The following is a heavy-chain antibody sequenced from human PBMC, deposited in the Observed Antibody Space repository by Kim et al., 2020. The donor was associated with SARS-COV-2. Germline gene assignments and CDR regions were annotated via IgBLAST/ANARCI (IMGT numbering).Heavy chain of an antibody. CDR1: GGSISSYY. D-gene: IGHD4-17*01. Sequence: SETLSLTCTVSGGSISSYYWSWIRQPPGKGLEWIGYIYYSGSTNYNPSLKSRVTISVDTSKNQFSLKLSSVTAADTAVYYCARDEVGHYGDYVDYYYGM. J-gene: IGHJ6*01. CDR2: IYYSGST. CDR3: ARDEVGHYGDYVDYYYGM. V-gene: IGHV4-59*13.